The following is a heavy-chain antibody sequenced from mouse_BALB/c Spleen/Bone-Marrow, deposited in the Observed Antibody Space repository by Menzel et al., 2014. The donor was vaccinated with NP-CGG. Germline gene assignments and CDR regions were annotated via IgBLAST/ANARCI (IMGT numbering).Heavy chain of an antibody. Sequence: VMLVESGPGLVQSSQSLSITCTVSGFSLTNYGVHWVRQSPGKGLEWLGVIWRGGSTDYNAAIMSRLSIIRDNSKSQVFFKMNSLQADDTAIYYCAKNRRGTRAMDYWGQGTSVTVSS. V-gene: IGHV2-5*01. CDR3: AKNRRGTRAMDY. CDR1: GFSLTNYG. J-gene: IGHJ4*01. D-gene: IGHD3-3*01. CDR2: IWRGGST.